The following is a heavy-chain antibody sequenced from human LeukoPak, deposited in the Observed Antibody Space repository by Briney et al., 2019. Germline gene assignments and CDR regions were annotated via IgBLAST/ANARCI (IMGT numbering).Heavy chain of an antibody. D-gene: IGHD4-17*01. V-gene: IGHV3-23*01. Sequence: GGSLRLSCAASGFTFSSYAMSWVRQAPGKGLEWVSGFSGSGVGTYYADSVKGRFTISRDNSKNTLYLQMNSLRAEDTAVYYCAYGDYGSYWGQGTLVTVSS. CDR2: FSGSGVGT. J-gene: IGHJ4*02. CDR1: GFTFSSYA. CDR3: AYGDYGSY.